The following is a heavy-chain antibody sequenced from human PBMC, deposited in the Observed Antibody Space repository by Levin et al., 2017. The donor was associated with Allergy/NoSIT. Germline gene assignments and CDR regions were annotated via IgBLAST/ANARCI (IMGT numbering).Heavy chain of an antibody. V-gene: IGHV3-30*18. Sequence: GESLKISCAASGFTFSSYGMHWVRQAPGKGLEWVAVISYDGSNKYYADSVKGRFTISRDNSKNTLYLQMNSLRAEDTAVYYCAKVRGYSGYDLGVYWGQGTLVTVSS. CDR3: AKVRGYSGYDLGVY. CDR1: GFTFSSYG. D-gene: IGHD5-12*01. CDR2: ISYDGSNK. J-gene: IGHJ4*02.